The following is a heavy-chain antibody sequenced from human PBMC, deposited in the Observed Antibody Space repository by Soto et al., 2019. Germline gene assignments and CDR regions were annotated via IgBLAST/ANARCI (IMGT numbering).Heavy chain of an antibody. V-gene: IGHV1-18*01. D-gene: IGHD4-17*01. J-gene: IGHJ4*02. CDR2: INSYDGVT. CDR3: ARDRQNYGSLDY. Sequence: QVQLVQSGAEVKNPGASVKVSCRASGYTLSNNYGISWVRQAPGQGLEWMGWINSYDGVTNNARKFQDRVTLTKDASTTTAYMELRSLRSDDTAIYYCARDRQNYGSLDYWGQGTLVTVSS. CDR1: GYTLSNNYG.